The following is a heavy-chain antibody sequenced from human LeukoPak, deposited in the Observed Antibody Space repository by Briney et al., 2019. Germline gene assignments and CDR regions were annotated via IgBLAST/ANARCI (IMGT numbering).Heavy chain of an antibody. V-gene: IGHV3-33*01. CDR3: ARDAVEYSSSCDY. D-gene: IGHD6-13*01. CDR2: MRFDGKTK. CDR1: GFLVNDYG. J-gene: IGHJ4*02. Sequence: GGSQRLSCAASGFLVNDYGMHWVRQAPGKGPEWVAAMRFDGKTKYYVDSVKGRFTISRDNAKNTLYLQMNSLRAEDTAVYYCARDAVEYSSSCDYWGQGTLVTVSS.